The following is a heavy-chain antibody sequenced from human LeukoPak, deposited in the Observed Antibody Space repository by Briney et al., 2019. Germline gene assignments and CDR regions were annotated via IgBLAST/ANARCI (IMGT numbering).Heavy chain of an antibody. CDR1: GFSFSTYG. CDR2: IWYDGSNK. CDR3: ARRGQTGGYFDY. V-gene: IGHV3-33*01. Sequence: GGSLRLSCAASGFSFSTYGMHWVRQAPGKGLEWVAVIWYDGSNKYYADSVKGRFTISRDNSKNTLYLEMNGLRAEDTAVYYCARRGQTGGYFDYWGQGTLVTVSS. J-gene: IGHJ4*02. D-gene: IGHD3-16*01.